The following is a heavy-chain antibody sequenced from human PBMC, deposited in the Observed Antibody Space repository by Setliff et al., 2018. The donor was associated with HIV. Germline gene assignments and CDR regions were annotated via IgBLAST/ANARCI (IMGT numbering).Heavy chain of an antibody. CDR1: GFTFTNGY. CDR2: VKSVPAGATT. Sequence: SGGSLRLSCAASGFTFTNGYMSWVRQAPGKGLEWVGHVKSVPAGATTDYAAPVKGRFTISRDNSKNTVYLQMNSLKIEDTAVYFCTTDRGIRARPLFDSWGQGTLVTVSS. D-gene: IGHD6-6*01. CDR3: TTDRGIRARPLFDS. J-gene: IGHJ4*02. V-gene: IGHV3-15*01.